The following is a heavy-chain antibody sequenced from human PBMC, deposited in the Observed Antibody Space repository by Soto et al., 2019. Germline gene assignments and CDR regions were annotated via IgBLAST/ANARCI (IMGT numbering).Heavy chain of an antibody. J-gene: IGHJ6*02. V-gene: IGHV4-61*01. CDR2: IYYSGST. CDR1: GGPVSSGSYY. CDR3: ARCSGSYSGAYYYYGMDV. D-gene: IGHD1-26*01. Sequence: PWETLSLTCTVSGGPVSSGSYYCSWIRQHPGKGREWIVYIYYSGSTNYNPSLKSRVTISVDTSKNQFSLKLSSVTAADTAVYYCARCSGSYSGAYYYYGMDVWGQGTTVTVSS.